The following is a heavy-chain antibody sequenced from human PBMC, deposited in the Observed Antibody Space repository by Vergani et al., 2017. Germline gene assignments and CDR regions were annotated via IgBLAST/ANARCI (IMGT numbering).Heavy chain of an antibody. J-gene: IGHJ5*02. CDR3: ARVTHDILTGHNWFDP. D-gene: IGHD3-9*01. CDR1: GGSFSGYY. CDR2: INHSGST. Sequence: QVQLQESGAGLLKPSETLSLTCAVYGGSFSGYYWSWIRQPPGKGLEWIGEINHSGSTNYNPSLKSRVTISVDTSKNQFSLKLSSVTAADTAVYYCARVTHDILTGHNWFDPWGQGTLVTVSS. V-gene: IGHV4-34*01.